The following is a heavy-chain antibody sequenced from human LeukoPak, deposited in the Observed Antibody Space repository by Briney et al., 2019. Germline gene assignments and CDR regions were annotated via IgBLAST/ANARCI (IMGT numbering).Heavy chain of an antibody. D-gene: IGHD5-12*01. CDR1: GDSFSTSY. J-gene: IGHJ5*02. V-gene: IGHV4-59*06. CDR3: ATNPLSYSGYDRWWFDP. Sequence: SETLSLTCAVSGDSFSTSYWTWIRQPAGKGLEWIGYIYYSGSTYYNPSLKSRATISVDTSKNQFSLKLSSVTAADTAVYYCATNPLSYSGYDRWWFDPWGQGTLVTVSS. CDR2: IYYSGST.